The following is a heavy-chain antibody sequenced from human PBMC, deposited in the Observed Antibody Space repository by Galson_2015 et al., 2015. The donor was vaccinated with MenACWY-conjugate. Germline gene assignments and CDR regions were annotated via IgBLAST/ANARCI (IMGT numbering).Heavy chain of an antibody. CDR3: ATAGSYLFDY. V-gene: IGHV3-74*01. J-gene: IGHJ4*02. CDR2: IDPDGSTT. Sequence: SLRLSCAPSGFTFSTYWMHWVRQAPGKGLEWVSRIDPDGSTTDYAESMKGRFTISRDNAKNTLFLQIHSLRVEDTAVYYCATAGSYLFDYWGQGALATVSS. D-gene: IGHD1-26*01. CDR1: GFTFSTYW.